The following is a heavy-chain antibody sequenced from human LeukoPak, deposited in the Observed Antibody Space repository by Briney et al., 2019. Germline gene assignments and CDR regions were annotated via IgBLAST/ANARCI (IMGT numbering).Heavy chain of an antibody. CDR2: MNPNSGNT. V-gene: IGHV1-8*01. CDR3: ARGRYCSGSSCYPPNFDF. D-gene: IGHD2-15*01. Sequence: ASVKVSCKASGYTFTSYDINWVRQATGQGLEWMGWMNPNSGNTGYAQKFQGRVTMTRNTSISTAYMGLSSLRSEDTAVYYCARGRYCSGSSCYPPNFDFWGQGTLVTVSS. CDR1: GYTFTSYD. J-gene: IGHJ4*02.